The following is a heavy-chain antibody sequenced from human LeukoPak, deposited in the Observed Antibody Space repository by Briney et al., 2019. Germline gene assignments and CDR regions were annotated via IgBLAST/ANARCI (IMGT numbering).Heavy chain of an antibody. CDR3: ARGPSGYSSGPPYSDY. CDR2: IYSGGST. D-gene: IGHD6-19*01. CDR1: GFTVSSNY. V-gene: IGHV3-53*01. Sequence: PGGSLRLSCAASGFTVSSNYMSWVRQAPGKGLEWVSVIYSGGSTYYADSVKGRFTISRDNSKNTLYLQMNSLRAEDTAVYYCARGPSGYSSGPPYSDYWGQGTLVTVSS. J-gene: IGHJ4*02.